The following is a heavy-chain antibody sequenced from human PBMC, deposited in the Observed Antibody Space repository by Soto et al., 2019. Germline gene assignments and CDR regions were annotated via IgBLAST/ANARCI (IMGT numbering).Heavy chain of an antibody. CDR3: ARSKYSYVKDVVYYYYYYGMDV. D-gene: IGHD5-18*01. J-gene: IGHJ6*02. CDR1: GGTFSSYA. V-gene: IGHV1-69*13. Sequence: GASVKVSCKASGGTFSSYAISWVRQAPGQGLEWMGGIIPIFGTANYAQKFQGRVTITADESTSTAYMELSSLRSEDTAVYYCARSKYSYVKDVVYYYYYYGMDVWGQGTTVTVSS. CDR2: IIPIFGTA.